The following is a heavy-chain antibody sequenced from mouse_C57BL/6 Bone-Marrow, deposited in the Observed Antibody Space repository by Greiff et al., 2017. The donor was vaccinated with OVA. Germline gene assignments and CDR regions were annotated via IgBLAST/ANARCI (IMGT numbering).Heavy chain of an antibody. CDR3: TTKGVFDY. CDR1: GFNIKDDY. J-gene: IGHJ2*01. Sequence: EVKLMESGAELVRPGASVKLSCTASGFNIKDDYMHWVKQRPEQGLEWIGWIVPENGDTEYASKFQGKATITADTSSNTAYLQLSSLTSEDTAVYYCTTKGVFDYWGQGTTLTVSS. CDR2: IVPENGDT. V-gene: IGHV14-4*01.